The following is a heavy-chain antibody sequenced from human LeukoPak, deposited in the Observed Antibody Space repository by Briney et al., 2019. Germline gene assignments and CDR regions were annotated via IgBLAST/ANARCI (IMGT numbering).Heavy chain of an antibody. CDR1: GFTFSNYG. V-gene: IGHV3-48*04. CDR3: ARDSAYYYYMDV. CDR2: ISRSGSNI. Sequence: GGSLRLSCAASGFTFSNYGMNCVRQAPGKALEWVSYISRSGSNIYYADSVKGRFTISGDNAKNSLYLQMNSLRAEDKAVYYCARDSAYYYYMDVWGKGTTVTISS. J-gene: IGHJ6*03.